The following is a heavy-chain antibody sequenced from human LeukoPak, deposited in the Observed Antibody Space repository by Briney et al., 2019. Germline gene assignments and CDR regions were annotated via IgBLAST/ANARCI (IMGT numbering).Heavy chain of an antibody. J-gene: IGHJ5*02. CDR3: ERHSSSWPINWFDP. Sequence: SETLSLTCTVSGGSISSSSYYWGWIRQPPGKGLEWIGSIYYSGSTYYNPSLKSRVTISVDTSKNQFSLKLSSVTAADTAVYYCERHSSSWPINWFDPWGQGTLVTVSS. V-gene: IGHV4-39*01. CDR1: GGSISSSSYY. D-gene: IGHD6-13*01. CDR2: IYYSGST.